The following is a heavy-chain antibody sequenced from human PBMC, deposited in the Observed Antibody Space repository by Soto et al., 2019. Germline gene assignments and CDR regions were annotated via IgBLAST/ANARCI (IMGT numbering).Heavy chain of an antibody. D-gene: IGHD3-22*01. J-gene: IGHJ3*02. CDR1: GGSINSGGYY. Sequence: SETLSLTCTVSGGSINSGGYYWRWIRQHPGKGLERIGYIYYSGSTYYNPSLKSRVTISVDTSKNQFSLKLSSVTAADTAVYYCARDFPPPYYYDSSGYRDAFDIWGQGTMVTVSS. V-gene: IGHV4-31*03. CDR3: ARDFPPPYYYDSSGYRDAFDI. CDR2: IYYSGST.